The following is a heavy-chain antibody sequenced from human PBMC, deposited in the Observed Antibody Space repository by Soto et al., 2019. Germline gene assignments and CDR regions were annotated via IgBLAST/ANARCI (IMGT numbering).Heavy chain of an antibody. D-gene: IGHD1-26*01. Sequence: PSETLSLTCTVSGVSMSSNSYYWGWIRQPPGKGLAWIGSIYYSGSTYYNSSLKSRVTISIDTSKKQFSLKLSSVTAADTAVYYCARGLITGSQYSGGWYYFDSWGQGTQVTVSS. CDR2: IYYSGST. J-gene: IGHJ4*02. CDR1: GVSMSSNSYY. V-gene: IGHV4-39*01. CDR3: ARGLITGSQYSGGWYYFDS.